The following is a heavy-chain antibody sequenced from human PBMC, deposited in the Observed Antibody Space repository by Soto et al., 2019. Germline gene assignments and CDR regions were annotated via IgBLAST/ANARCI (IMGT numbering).Heavy chain of an antibody. CDR2: IYYSGST. D-gene: IGHD3-10*01. CDR3: ARNIGSRLFDY. CDR1: GGSISSSSYY. V-gene: IGHV4-39*01. J-gene: IGHJ4*02. Sequence: SETLSLTCTVSGGSISSSSYYWGWIRQPPGKGLEWIGSIYYSGSTYYNPSLKSRVTISVDTSKNQFSLKLSSVTAADTAVYYCARNIGSRLFDYWGQGTLVTVSS.